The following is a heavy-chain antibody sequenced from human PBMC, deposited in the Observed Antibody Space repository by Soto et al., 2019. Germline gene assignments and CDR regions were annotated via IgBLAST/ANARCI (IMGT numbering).Heavy chain of an antibody. J-gene: IGHJ5*02. V-gene: IGHV1-8*01. CDR1: GYTFTSYD. CDR3: ARVATYINWFDP. CDR2: MNPNSGNT. Sequence: ASVKVSCKASGYTFTSYDINWVRQATGQGLEWMGWMNPNSGNTGYAQKLQGRVTMTRNTSISTAYMGLSSLRSEDTAVYYCARVATYINWFDPWGQGTLVTVSS. D-gene: IGHD1-26*01.